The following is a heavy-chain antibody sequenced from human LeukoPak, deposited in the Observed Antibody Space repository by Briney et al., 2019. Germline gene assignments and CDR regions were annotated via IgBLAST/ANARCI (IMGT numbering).Heavy chain of an antibody. CDR1: GGSISSYY. CDR3: ARLRSYCSSTSCYCGAFDI. Sequence: SETLSLTCTVSGGSISSYYWSCIRQPAGKGLEWIGRIYTSGSTNYNPSLKSRVTMSVDTSKNQFSLKLSSVTAADTAVYYCARLRSYCSSTSCYCGAFDIWGQGTMVTVSS. CDR2: IYTSGST. J-gene: IGHJ3*02. V-gene: IGHV4-4*07. D-gene: IGHD2-2*01.